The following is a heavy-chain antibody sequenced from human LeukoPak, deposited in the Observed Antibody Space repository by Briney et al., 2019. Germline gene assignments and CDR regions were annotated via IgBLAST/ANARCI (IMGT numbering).Heavy chain of an antibody. Sequence: GGSLRLSCAASGFTFRSYGMSWVRQTPGKGLEWVSAISSSGGSTYYADSVKGRFTISRDNSKNTLFLQMSSLRAEDTAVYYCAKEPIVAVNGPVWGIGTTVTISS. V-gene: IGHV3-23*01. CDR1: GFTFRSYG. D-gene: IGHD6-13*01. CDR3: AKEPIVAVNGPV. J-gene: IGHJ6*04. CDR2: ISSSGGST.